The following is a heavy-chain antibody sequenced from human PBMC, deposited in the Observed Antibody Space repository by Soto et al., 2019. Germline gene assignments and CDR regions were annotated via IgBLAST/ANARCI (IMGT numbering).Heavy chain of an antibody. V-gene: IGHV4-4*02. CDR3: ARDSLAVAGNRTYYFDY. CDR2: IYHTGNT. Sequence: SEILSLTCAVSGGSISSSSWWCWVRQPPGKGLEWIGEIYHTGNTNYNPSLESRVTISVDKSKNQFSLNLNSVTAADTAVYYCARDSLAVAGNRTYYFDYWGQGTLVTVSS. CDR1: GGSISSSSW. J-gene: IGHJ4*02. D-gene: IGHD6-13*01.